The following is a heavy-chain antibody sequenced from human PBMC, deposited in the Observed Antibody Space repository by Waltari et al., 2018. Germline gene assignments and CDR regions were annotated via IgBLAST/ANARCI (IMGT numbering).Heavy chain of an antibody. CDR1: GLTFSSYA. J-gene: IGHJ4*02. CDR2: FYTVVST. CDR3: AKGGVSGYFDY. V-gene: IGHV3-23*05. D-gene: IGHD3-16*01. Sequence: EVQLLESGGGLVQPGGSLRLSCAASGLTFSSYAMSWVRQDAGVGVGLVSGFYTVVSTHYADSGTGRFTISRDNSKNTRYLQMNSLRAEDTAVYYCAKGGVSGYFDYWGQGTLVSVSS.